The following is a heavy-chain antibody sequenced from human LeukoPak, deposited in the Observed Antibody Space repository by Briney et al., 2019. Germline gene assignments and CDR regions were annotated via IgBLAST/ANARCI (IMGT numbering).Heavy chain of an antibody. Sequence: GESLKISCKGSGYSFTSYWIGWVRQMPGKGLEWMGIIYPGDSDTRYSPSFQGQVTISADKSISTAYLQWSSLKASDTAMYYCARQAEGYYYDSSGYSDYWGQGTLVTVSS. J-gene: IGHJ4*02. CDR2: IYPGDSDT. CDR3: ARQAEGYYYDSSGYSDY. D-gene: IGHD3-22*01. V-gene: IGHV5-51*01. CDR1: GYSFTSYW.